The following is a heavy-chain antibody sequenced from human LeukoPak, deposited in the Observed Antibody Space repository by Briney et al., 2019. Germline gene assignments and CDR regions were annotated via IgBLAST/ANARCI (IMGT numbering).Heavy chain of an antibody. Sequence: PSETLSLICAVYGGSFSGYYWSWIRQPPGKGLEWIGEINHSGSTNYNPSLKSRVTISVDTSKNQFSLKLSSVTAADTAVYYCASLVYGMDVWGQGTTVTVSS. D-gene: IGHD1-26*01. V-gene: IGHV4-34*01. CDR3: ASLVYGMDV. J-gene: IGHJ6*02. CDR1: GGSFSGYY. CDR2: INHSGST.